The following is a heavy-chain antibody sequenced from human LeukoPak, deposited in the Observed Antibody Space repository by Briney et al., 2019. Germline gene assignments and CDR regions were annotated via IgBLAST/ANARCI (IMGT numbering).Heavy chain of an antibody. Sequence: ASVKVSCKASGYTFTGYYMHWARQAPGQGLEWMGRINPNSGGTNYAQKFQGRVTMTRDTSISTAYMELSRLRSDDTAVYYCARDPEWELTGADYWGQGTLVTVSS. D-gene: IGHD1-26*01. V-gene: IGHV1-2*06. CDR3: ARDPEWELTGADY. CDR2: INPNSGGT. CDR1: GYTFTGYY. J-gene: IGHJ4*02.